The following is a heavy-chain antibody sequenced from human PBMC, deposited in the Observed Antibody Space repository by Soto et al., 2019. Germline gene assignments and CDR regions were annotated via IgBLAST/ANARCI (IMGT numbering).Heavy chain of an antibody. CDR3: ARERIGIVGATEGYYYYYGMDA. J-gene: IGHJ6*02. CDR2: TRNKANSYTT. D-gene: IGHD1-26*01. Sequence: GGSLRLSCAASGFTFSDHYMDWVRQAPGKGLEWVGRTRNKANSYTTEYAASVKGRFTISRDDSKNSLYLQMNSLKTEDTAVYYCARERIGIVGATEGYYYYYGMDAWGQGTTVTVSS. V-gene: IGHV3-72*01. CDR1: GFTFSDHY.